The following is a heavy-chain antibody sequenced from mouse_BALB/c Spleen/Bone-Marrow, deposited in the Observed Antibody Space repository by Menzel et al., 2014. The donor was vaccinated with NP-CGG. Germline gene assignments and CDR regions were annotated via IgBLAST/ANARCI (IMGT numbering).Heavy chain of an antibody. Sequence: QVQLQQSGAELVRPGSSVKISCKSSGYAFSTYWINWVKQRPGQGLEWIGQIYPGDGDTDFNGKFKGKATLTADKSSSTAYMQLSSLTSEDSAVYFCARGGISVDYWGQGTTLTVSS. V-gene: IGHV1-80*01. CDR3: ARGGISVDY. CDR2: IYPGDGDT. CDR1: GYAFSTYW. J-gene: IGHJ2*01.